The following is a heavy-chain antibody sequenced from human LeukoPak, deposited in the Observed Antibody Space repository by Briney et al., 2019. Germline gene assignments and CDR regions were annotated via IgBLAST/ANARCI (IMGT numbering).Heavy chain of an antibody. D-gene: IGHD6-13*01. J-gene: IGHJ4*02. CDR3: AREEGVAAAGTRAPGY. V-gene: IGHV1-46*01. Sequence: ASVKVSCKASGYTFTSYYMHWVRQAPGQGLEWMGIINPSGGSTSYAQKFQGRVTMTRDTSTSTVYMELSSLRSEDTAVYYCAREEGVAAAGTRAPGYWGQGTLVTVSS. CDR2: INPSGGST. CDR1: GYTFTSYY.